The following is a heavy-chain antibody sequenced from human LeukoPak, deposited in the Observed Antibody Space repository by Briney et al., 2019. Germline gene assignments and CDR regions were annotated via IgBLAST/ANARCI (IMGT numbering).Heavy chain of an antibody. CDR1: GGSISSGSYY. D-gene: IGHD3-3*01. V-gene: IGHV4-61*02. CDR3: ARHARYDFWSGPKWFDP. J-gene: IGHJ5*02. CDR2: IYTSGST. Sequence: SETLSLTCTVSGGSISSGSYYWSWIRQPAGKGLEWIGRIYTSGSTNYNPSLKSRVTISVDTSKNQFSLKLSSVTAADTAVYYCARHARYDFWSGPKWFDPWGQGTLVTVSS.